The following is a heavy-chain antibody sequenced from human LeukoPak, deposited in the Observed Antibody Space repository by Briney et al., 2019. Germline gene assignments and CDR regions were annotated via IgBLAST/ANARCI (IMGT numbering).Heavy chain of an antibody. CDR1: GFTFSSYD. CDR3: ARGSSSSSFSDFDY. D-gene: IGHD6-6*01. J-gene: IGHJ4*02. Sequence: GGSLRLSCTASGFTFSSYDMHWVRRATGKGLEWVSAIGTAGDTYYPGSVKGRFTISRENAKNSLYLQMNSLRAGDTAVYYCARGSSSSSFSDFDYWGQGTLVTVSS. CDR2: IGTAGDT. V-gene: IGHV3-13*01.